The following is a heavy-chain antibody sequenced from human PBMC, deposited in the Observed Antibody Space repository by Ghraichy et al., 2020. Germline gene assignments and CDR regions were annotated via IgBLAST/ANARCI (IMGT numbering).Heavy chain of an antibody. CDR3: ARDGAYYFEY. D-gene: IGHD3-16*01. CDR1: GFTVSSNY. V-gene: IGHV3-53*01. J-gene: IGHJ4*02. CDR2: IYIGGST. Sequence: GESLNISCAASGFTVSSNYMSWVRQAPGKGLEWVSVIYIGGSTYYADSVKGRFTISRDISKNTLYLQMNILRAEDTAVYYCARDGAYYFEYWGQGTLVTVSS.